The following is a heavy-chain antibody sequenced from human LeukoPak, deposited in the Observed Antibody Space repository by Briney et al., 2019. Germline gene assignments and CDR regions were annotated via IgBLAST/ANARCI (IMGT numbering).Heavy chain of an antibody. CDR2: ISGSGGST. D-gene: IGHD3-22*01. Sequence: TGGSLRLSCAASGFTFSSYAMSWVRQAPGKGLEWVSAISGSGGSTYYADSVKGRFTISRDNSKNTLYLQMNSLRAEDTAVYYCAKDRGGGRITMIVVVNALDYWGQGTLVTVSS. CDR3: AKDRGGGRITMIVVVNALDY. J-gene: IGHJ4*02. CDR1: GFTFSSYA. V-gene: IGHV3-23*01.